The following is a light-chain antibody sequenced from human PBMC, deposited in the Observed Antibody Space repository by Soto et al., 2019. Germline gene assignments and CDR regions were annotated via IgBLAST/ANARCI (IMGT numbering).Light chain of an antibody. Sequence: EIVLTQSPGTLSLSPGERATLSCRASQSFRSSYLAWYQQKPGQAPRLLIYGASSRATGIPDRFSGSGSGTDFTLTISRLEPEDVAVYYCQQDGSSPLTFGGGTKVDIK. CDR2: GAS. J-gene: IGKJ4*01. CDR1: QSFRSSY. CDR3: QQDGSSPLT. V-gene: IGKV3-20*01.